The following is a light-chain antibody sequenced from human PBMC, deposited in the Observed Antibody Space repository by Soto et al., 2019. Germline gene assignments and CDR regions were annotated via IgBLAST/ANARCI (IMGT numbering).Light chain of an antibody. J-gene: IGKJ4*01. Sequence: EIVLTQSPGTLSLSPGERATLSCRARQSVSSSYLAWYQQKPGQAPRLLIYGASSRATGIPDRFSGSGSGTDFTLTISRLEPEDFAVYYCQQYGSPPVLTFGGGTKVEIK. V-gene: IGKV3-20*01. CDR3: QQYGSPPVLT. CDR2: GAS. CDR1: QSVSSSY.